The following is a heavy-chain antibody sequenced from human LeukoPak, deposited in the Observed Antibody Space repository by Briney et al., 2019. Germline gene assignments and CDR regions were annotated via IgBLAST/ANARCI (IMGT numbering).Heavy chain of an antibody. CDR2: MNPNSGGT. V-gene: IGHV1-2*02. CDR3: AREDSSGWIDD. Sequence: ASVKVSCKASGYTFTGYYMHWVRQAPGQGLEWRGWMNPNSGGTNYAQKFQGRVTMTRDTSISTAYMELCRLRSDDTVVYYCAREDSSGWIDDWGQGTLVTVSS. CDR1: GYTFTGYY. J-gene: IGHJ4*02. D-gene: IGHD6-19*01.